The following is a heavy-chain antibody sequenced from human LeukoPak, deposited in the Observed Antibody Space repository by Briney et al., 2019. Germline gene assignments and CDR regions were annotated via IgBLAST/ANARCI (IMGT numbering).Heavy chain of an antibody. CDR3: AKGLGGYDYIWGSYRTFDY. J-gene: IGHJ4*02. CDR2: ISGSGGST. D-gene: IGHD3-16*02. V-gene: IGHV3-23*01. Sequence: GGSLRLSCAASGFTFSSYAMSWVRQAPGKGLEWVSAISGSGGSTYYADSVKGRFTISRDNSKSTLYLQMNSLRAEDTAVYYCAKGLGGYDYIWGSYRTFDYWGQGTLVTVSS. CDR1: GFTFSSYA.